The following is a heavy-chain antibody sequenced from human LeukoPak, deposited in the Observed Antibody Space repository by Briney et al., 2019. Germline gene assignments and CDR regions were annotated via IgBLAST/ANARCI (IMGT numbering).Heavy chain of an antibody. J-gene: IGHJ5*02. CDR3: AREAESNDWFDP. CDR1: GYTFTGYY. D-gene: IGHD2/OR15-2a*01. V-gene: IGHV1-2*06. Sequence: ASVKVSCKASGYTFTGYYMHWVRQAPGQGLEWMGRINPNSGGTNYAQKFQGRVTMTRDTSISTAYMELSRVRSDDTAVYYCAREAESNDWFDPWGQGTLVTVSS. CDR2: INPNSGGT.